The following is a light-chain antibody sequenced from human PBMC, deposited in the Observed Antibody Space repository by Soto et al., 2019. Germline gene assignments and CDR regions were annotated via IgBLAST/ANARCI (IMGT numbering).Light chain of an antibody. J-gene: IGKJ4*01. CDR1: QGISNY. CDR2: AAS. Sequence: DIQMTQSQSSLSASVGDRVTITCRASQGISNYLAWYQQKPGKVPKLLIYAASTLQSGVPSRFSGSGSGTDFTLTISSLQPEDVATYYCQKYNSALAFTFGGGTKVEIK. V-gene: IGKV1-27*01. CDR3: QKYNSALAFT.